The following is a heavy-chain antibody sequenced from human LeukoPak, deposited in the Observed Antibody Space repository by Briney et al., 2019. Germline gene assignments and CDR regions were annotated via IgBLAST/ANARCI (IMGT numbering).Heavy chain of an antibody. Sequence: SETLSLTCAVSGGFITTTDFDWAWIRQPPGQGFEWIATISSSGKAYYYPSLMSRVTISVDTSKNQFSLDVTSVTAADTGLFYCARFKGGTCFDYGGRGILVIVS. CDR1: GGFITTTDFD. J-gene: IGHJ4*02. CDR3: ARFKGGTCFDY. V-gene: IGHV4-39*01. D-gene: IGHD1-26*01. CDR2: ISSSGKA.